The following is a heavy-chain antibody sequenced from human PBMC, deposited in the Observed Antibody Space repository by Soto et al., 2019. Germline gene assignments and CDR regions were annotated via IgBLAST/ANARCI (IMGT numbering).Heavy chain of an antibody. CDR3: ARLGSGYYAYYYYGMDV. V-gene: IGHV5-51*01. CDR1: GYSFTSYW. Sequence: GESLKISCKGSGYSFTSYWIGWVRQMPGKGLEWMGITYPGDSDTRYSPSFQGQVTISADKSISTAYLQWSSLKASDTAMYYCARLGSGYYAYYYYGMDVWGQGTTVTVSS. J-gene: IGHJ6*02. D-gene: IGHD3-3*01. CDR2: TYPGDSDT.